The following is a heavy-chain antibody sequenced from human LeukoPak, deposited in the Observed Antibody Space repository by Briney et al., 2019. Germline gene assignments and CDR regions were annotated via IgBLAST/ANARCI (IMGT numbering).Heavy chain of an antibody. V-gene: IGHV3-33*03. CDR3: ARIMVRGTNSDAFDI. CDR2: IWSDGSNK. CDR1: GFTFSNHG. J-gene: IGHJ3*02. Sequence: PGRSLRLSCAASGFTFSNHGVHWVRQAPGKGLEWGAVIWSDGSNKYYGDSVKGRLTISRDNAKNSLYLQMNSLRAEDTAVYYCARIMVRGTNSDAFDIWGQGTMVTVSS. D-gene: IGHD3-10*01.